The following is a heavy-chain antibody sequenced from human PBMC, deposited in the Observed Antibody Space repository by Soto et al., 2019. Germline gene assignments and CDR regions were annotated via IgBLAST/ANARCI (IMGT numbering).Heavy chain of an antibody. CDR2: IIPIFGTA. CDR3: ARVAAAGTVLSAYRRPSRGMLV. CDR1: GGTFSSYA. Sequence: SVKVSCKASGGTFSSYAISWVRQAPGQGLEWMGGIIPIFGTANYAQKFQGRVTITADESTSTAYMELSSLRSEDTAVYYCARVAAAGTVLSAYRRPSRGMLVWGQGT. D-gene: IGHD6-13*01. V-gene: IGHV1-69*13. J-gene: IGHJ6*02.